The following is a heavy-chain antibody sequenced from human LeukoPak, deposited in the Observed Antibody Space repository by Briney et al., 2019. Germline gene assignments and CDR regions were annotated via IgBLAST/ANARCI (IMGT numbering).Heavy chain of an antibody. CDR2: IYYSGST. CDR3: ARTYCSGGGCYDLDY. V-gene: IGHV4-59*01. J-gene: IGHJ4*02. Sequence: SETLSLTCTVSGGSISSYYWSWIRQPPGKGLEWIGYIYYSGSTNYNPSLKSRVTISVDTSKNQFSLKLSSVTAADTAVYYCARTYCSGGGCYDLDYWGQGTLVTVSS. D-gene: IGHD2-15*01. CDR1: GGSISSYY.